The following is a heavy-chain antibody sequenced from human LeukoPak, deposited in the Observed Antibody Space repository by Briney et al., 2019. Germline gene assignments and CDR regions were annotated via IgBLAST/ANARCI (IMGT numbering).Heavy chain of an antibody. CDR3: ARPAAAGTAIDAFDI. Sequence: GESLKISCKGSGYSFTSYWIGWVRQMPGKGLEWMGIIYPGDSETRYSPSFQGQVTISADKSTSTAYLHWSSLKASDTAMYYCARPAAAGTAIDAFDIWGQGTMVTVSS. D-gene: IGHD6-13*01. CDR1: GYSFTSYW. V-gene: IGHV5-51*01. CDR2: IYPGDSET. J-gene: IGHJ3*02.